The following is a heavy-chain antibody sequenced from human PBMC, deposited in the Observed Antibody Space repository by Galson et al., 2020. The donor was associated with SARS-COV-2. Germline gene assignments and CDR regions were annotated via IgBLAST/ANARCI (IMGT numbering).Heavy chain of an antibody. V-gene: IGHV3-53*01. CDR1: GFTVSSNY. D-gene: IGHD3-9*01. CDR2: IYSGGST. CDR3: ARVTIDWFVEWVDP. J-gene: IGHJ5*02. Sequence: GGSLRLSCAASGFTVSSNYMSWVRQAPGKGLEWVSVIYSGGSTYYADAVEGRFTISRDNSKNTLYLQMTSLRAAETAVYCCARVTIDWFVEWVDPWGQGTLVTVSS.